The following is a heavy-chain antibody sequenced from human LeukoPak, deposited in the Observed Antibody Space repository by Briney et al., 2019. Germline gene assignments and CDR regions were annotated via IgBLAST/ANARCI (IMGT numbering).Heavy chain of an antibody. CDR2: IKQDGSEK. J-gene: IGHJ6*02. V-gene: IGHV3-7*01. CDR3: AREGDGSGWFINPPFGMDV. CDR1: GFTFSSYW. D-gene: IGHD6-19*01. Sequence: GGSLRLSCAASGFTFSSYWMSWVRQAPGKGLEWVANIKQDGSEKYYVDSVKGRFTISRDNAKNSLYLQMNSLRAEDTAVYYCAREGDGSGWFINPPFGMDVWGQGTTVTVSS.